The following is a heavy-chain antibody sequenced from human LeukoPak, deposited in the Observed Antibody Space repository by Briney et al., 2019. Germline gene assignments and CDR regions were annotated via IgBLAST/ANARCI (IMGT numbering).Heavy chain of an antibody. Sequence: PGGSLRLSCAASGFTFSNSAMTWVRQAPGKGLEWVSAISAGGSDTIYTDSVKDRFTISRDNSKNTLYLQMNSLRAEDTAVYYCAKPLDLLGYCSGGSCPPRFSAFDIWGQGTMVTVSS. CDR3: AKPLDLLGYCSGGSCPPRFSAFDI. D-gene: IGHD2-15*01. J-gene: IGHJ3*02. CDR1: GFTFSNSA. V-gene: IGHV3-23*01. CDR2: ISAGGSDT.